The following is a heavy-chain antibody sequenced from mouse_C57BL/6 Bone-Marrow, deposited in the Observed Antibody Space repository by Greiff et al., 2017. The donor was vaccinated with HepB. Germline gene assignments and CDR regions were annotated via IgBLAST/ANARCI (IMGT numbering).Heavy chain of an antibody. D-gene: IGHD1-1*01. V-gene: IGHV10-1*01. CDR2: IRSKSNNYAT. CDR3: VRNYYGSSPIVTTVNRDAMDY. J-gene: IGHJ4*01. Sequence: DVHLVESGGGLVQPKGSLKLSCAASGFSFNTYAMNWVRQAPGKGLEWVARIRSKSNNYATYYADSVKDRFTISRDDSESMLYLQMNNLKTEDTAMYYCVRNYYGSSPIVTTVNRDAMDYWGQGTSVTVSS. CDR1: GFSFNTYA.